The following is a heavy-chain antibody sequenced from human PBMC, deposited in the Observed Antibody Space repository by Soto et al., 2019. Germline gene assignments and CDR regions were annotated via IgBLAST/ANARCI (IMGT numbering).Heavy chain of an antibody. CDR3: ARDDYGDYGLDY. CDR2: IYYSGST. V-gene: IGHV4-31*03. D-gene: IGHD4-17*01. CDR1: GGSISSGGYY. J-gene: IGHJ4*02. Sequence: QVQLQESGPGLVKPSQTLSLTCTVSGGSISSGGYYWSWIRQHPGKGLEWIGYIYYSGSTYYIPSLKSRVTISVDTSKNQFSLKLSSVTAADTDVYYCARDDYGDYGLDYWGQGTLVTVSS.